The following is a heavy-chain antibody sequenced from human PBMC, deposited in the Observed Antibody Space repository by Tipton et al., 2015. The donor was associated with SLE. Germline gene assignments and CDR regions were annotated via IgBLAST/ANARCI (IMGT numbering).Heavy chain of an antibody. V-gene: IGHV4-38-2*02. Sequence: PGLVKPSETLSLTCTVSAYSIRSGYYWGRIRQPPARGLEWIGHIFHSGITYYSPSLNSRVTISVDTSKNQFSLKVTSLTAADTAVYYCARHGDGSGRLLGDQWGQGTLVTVSS. CDR2: IFHSGIT. D-gene: IGHD6-19*01. CDR1: AYSIRSGYY. J-gene: IGHJ4*02. CDR3: ARHGDGSGRLLGDQ.